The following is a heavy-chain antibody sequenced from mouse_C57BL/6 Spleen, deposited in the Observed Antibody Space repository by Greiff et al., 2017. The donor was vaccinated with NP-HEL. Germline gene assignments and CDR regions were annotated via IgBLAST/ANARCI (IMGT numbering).Heavy chain of an antibody. CDR2: INPSSGYT. CDR3: AKGYGSSYGWYFDV. D-gene: IGHD1-1*01. CDR1: GYTFTSYT. Sequence: QVQLKESGAELARPGASVKMSCKASGYTFTSYTMHWVKQRPGQGLEWIGYINPSSGYTKYNQKFKDKATLTADKSSSTAYMQLSSLTSEDSAVYYCAKGYGSSYGWYFDVWGTGTTVTVSS. J-gene: IGHJ1*03. V-gene: IGHV1-4*01.